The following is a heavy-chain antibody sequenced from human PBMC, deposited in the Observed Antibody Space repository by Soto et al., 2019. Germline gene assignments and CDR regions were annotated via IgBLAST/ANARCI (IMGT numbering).Heavy chain of an antibody. CDR3: ARENYYDSSGYYTGKNYYYGMEV. V-gene: IGHV1-2*04. J-gene: IGHJ6*04. CDR2: INPNSGGT. Sequence: ASVKISCKASGYTFTGYYMHWVRQAPGQGLEWMGWINPNSGGTNYAQKFQGWVTMTRDKSISTAYMELSRLRSEDTAVYYCARENYYDSSGYYTGKNYYYGMEVWGKGTKVTVSS. D-gene: IGHD3-22*01. CDR1: GYTFTGYY.